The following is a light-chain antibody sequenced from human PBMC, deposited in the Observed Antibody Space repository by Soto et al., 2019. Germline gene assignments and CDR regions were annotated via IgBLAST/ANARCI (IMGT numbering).Light chain of an antibody. Sequence: DIQMTQSPSTLSVSEGDRVTITCRASQIVNRELAWYQQKPGKAPNLLIYGVSSLEGGVPSRFSGSGSGTEFTLTISSLQPADFATYYCQQYNSYPWTFGQGTKVEI. CDR2: GVS. CDR3: QQYNSYPWT. J-gene: IGKJ1*01. V-gene: IGKV1-5*01. CDR1: QIVNRE.